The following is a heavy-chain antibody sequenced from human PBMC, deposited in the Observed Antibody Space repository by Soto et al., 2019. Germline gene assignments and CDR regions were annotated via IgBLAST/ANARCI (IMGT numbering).Heavy chain of an antibody. Sequence: QVQLVQSGAEVKKPGSSVKVSCKASGGTFSSYAISWVRQAPGQGLEWMGGIIPIFGTANYAQKFQGRVTITADKSPSAAYMALSSLRSEDTAVYYCARRSRVDFGVVRRPFYGMDVWGQGTTVTVSS. CDR1: GGTFSSYA. J-gene: IGHJ6*02. CDR2: IIPIFGTA. D-gene: IGHD3-3*01. CDR3: ARRSRVDFGVVRRPFYGMDV. V-gene: IGHV1-69*06.